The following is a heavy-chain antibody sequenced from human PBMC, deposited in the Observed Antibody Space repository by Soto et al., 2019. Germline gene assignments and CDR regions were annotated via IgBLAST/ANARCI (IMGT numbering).Heavy chain of an antibody. Sequence: ASVKVSCKASGYTFTSYGISWVRQAPGQGLEWMGWISAYNGNTNYAQKLQGRVTMTTDTSTSTAYMELRSLRSDDTAVYYCARDRSGSRKPYNLFDPWGQGTLVTVSS. CDR3: ARDRSGSRKPYNLFDP. D-gene: IGHD6-13*01. V-gene: IGHV1-18*01. CDR1: GYTFTSYG. CDR2: ISAYNGNT. J-gene: IGHJ5*02.